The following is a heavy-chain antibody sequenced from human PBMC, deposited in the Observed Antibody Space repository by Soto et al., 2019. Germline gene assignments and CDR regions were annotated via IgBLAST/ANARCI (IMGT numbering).Heavy chain of an antibody. Sequence: SETLSLTCAVYGGSLGDYSWTWIRQAPRRGLEWIGEVDTSGITNYNPSLESRVTFSIDTSNSQFSLKLSSVTAADTAVYYCASGYSYANWLDPWGQGTLVTVPS. J-gene: IGHJ5*02. D-gene: IGHD5-18*01. CDR3: ASGYSYANWLDP. V-gene: IGHV4-34*01. CDR2: VDTSGIT. CDR1: GGSLGDYS.